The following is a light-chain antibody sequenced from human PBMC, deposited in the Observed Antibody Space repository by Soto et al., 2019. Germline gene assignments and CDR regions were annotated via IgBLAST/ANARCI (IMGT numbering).Light chain of an antibody. V-gene: IGKV3-20*01. CDR3: QEYGSSRYT. J-gene: IGKJ2*01. CDR1: QSVSSTY. Sequence: EIVLTKSPGTLSLSPGERATLSCRASQSVSSTYLAWYQQKPGQAPRLLIYCASSRATGIPNRFSGSGSGTDCTLSITMLEREDVAVYYCQEYGSSRYTIGHGTKLEIK. CDR2: CAS.